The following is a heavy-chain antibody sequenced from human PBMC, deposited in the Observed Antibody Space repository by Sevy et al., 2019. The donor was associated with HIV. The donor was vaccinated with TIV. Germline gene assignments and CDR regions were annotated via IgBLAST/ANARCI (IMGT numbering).Heavy chain of an antibody. V-gene: IGHV3-23*01. D-gene: IGHD3-9*01. Sequence: GGSLRLSCAASGFTFNRHAMSWVRQAPGKGLEWVSGISGSGVITHYADSVRGRITISRDNSKNTLYLQMNSLRAEDTAKYYCAKDVDYDILTAPWNAWGQGTLVTVSS. CDR1: GFTFNRHA. CDR3: AKDVDYDILTAPWNA. CDR2: ISGSGVIT. J-gene: IGHJ5*02.